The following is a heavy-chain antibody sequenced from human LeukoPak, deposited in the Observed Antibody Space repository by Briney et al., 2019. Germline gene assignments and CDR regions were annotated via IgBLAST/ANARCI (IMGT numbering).Heavy chain of an antibody. D-gene: IGHD5-12*01. CDR3: ARHLWVATSPRPFDP. Sequence: SGTLSLTCTVSGGSISSSSYYWGWIRQPPGKGLEWIGSIYYSGSTYYNPSLKSRVTISVDTSKNQFSLKLSSVTAADTAVYYCARHLWVATSPRPFDPWGQGTLVTVSS. J-gene: IGHJ5*02. CDR1: GGSISSSSYY. V-gene: IGHV4-39*01. CDR2: IYYSGST.